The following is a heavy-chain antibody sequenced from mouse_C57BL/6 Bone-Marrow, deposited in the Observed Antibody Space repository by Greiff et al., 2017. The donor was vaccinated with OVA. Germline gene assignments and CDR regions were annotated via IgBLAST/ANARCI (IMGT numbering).Heavy chain of an antibody. Sequence: VQLQESGAELVRPGASVTLSCKASGYTFTDYEMHWVKQTPVHGLEWIGAIDPETGGTAYNQKFKGKAILTADKSSSTAYMELRSLTSEDSAVYYCTREGTYVCGSSLWGQGTLVTVSA. CDR1: GYTFTDYE. D-gene: IGHD1-1*01. CDR3: TREGTYVCGSSL. CDR2: IDPETGGT. V-gene: IGHV1-15*01. J-gene: IGHJ3*01.